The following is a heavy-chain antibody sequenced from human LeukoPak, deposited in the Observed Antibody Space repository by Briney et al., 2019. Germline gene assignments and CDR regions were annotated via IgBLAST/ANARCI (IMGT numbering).Heavy chain of an antibody. D-gene: IGHD6-6*01. CDR2: INHSGST. CDR3: ASFYSSSINKTNWFDP. CDR1: GGSFSGYY. J-gene: IGHJ5*02. V-gene: IGHV4-34*01. Sequence: PSETLSLTCAVYGGSFSGYYWSWIRQPPGKGLEWIGEINHSGSTNYNPSLKSRVTISVDTSKNQFSLKLSSATAADTAVYYCASFYSSSINKTNWFDPWGQGTPVTVSS.